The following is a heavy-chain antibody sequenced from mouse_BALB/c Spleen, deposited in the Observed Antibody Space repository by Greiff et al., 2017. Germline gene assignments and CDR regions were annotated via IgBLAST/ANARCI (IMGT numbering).Heavy chain of an antibody. V-gene: IGHV3-2*02. CDR3: ARSDGNYEGYAMDY. Sequence: EVKLEESGPGLVKPSQSLSLTCTVTGYSITSDYAWNWIRQFPGNKLEWMGYISYSGSTSYNPSLKSRISITRDTSKNQFFLQLNSVTTEDTATYYCARSDGNYEGYAMDYWGQGTSVTVSS. D-gene: IGHD2-1*01. CDR1: GYSITSDYA. CDR2: ISYSGST. J-gene: IGHJ4*01.